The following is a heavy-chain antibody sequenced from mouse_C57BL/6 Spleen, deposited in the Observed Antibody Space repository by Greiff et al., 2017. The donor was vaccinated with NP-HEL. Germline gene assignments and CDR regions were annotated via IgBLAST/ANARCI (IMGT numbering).Heavy chain of an antibody. CDR3: ARYYGSSSYYFDY. CDR2: IDPANGNT. CDR1: GFNIKNTY. V-gene: IGHV14-3*01. D-gene: IGHD1-1*01. J-gene: IGHJ2*01. Sequence: EVQLVESVAELVRPGASVKLSCTASGFNIKNTYMHWVKQRPEQGLEWIGRIDPANGNTKYAPKFQGKATITADTSSNTAYLQLSSLTSEDTAIYYCARYYGSSSYYFDYWGQGTTLTVSS.